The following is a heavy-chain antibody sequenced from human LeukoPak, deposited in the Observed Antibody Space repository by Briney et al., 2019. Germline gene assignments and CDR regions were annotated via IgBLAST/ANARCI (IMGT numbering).Heavy chain of an antibody. CDR2: INPNSGGT. D-gene: IGHD7-27*01. Sequence: GASVKVSCKASGYTFTSYDINWVRQATGQGLEWMGWINPNSGGTNYAQKFQGRVTMTRDTSISTAYMELSRLRSDDTAVYYCARDGELDYWGQGTLVTVSS. CDR1: GYTFTSYD. J-gene: IGHJ4*02. CDR3: ARDGELDY. V-gene: IGHV1-2*02.